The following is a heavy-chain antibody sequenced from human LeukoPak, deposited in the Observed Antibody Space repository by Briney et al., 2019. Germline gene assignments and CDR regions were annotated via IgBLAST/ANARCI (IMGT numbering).Heavy chain of an antibody. CDR2: ISSSGSTI. CDR3: TRSPAALYGGNSHFDY. V-gene: IGHV3-48*03. J-gene: IGHJ4*02. Sequence: GGSLRLSCAASGFTFSSYEMNWVRQAPGKGLEWVSYISSSGSTIYYADSVKGRFTISRDNAKNSLYLQMNSLKTEDTAVYYCTRSPAALYGGNSHFDYWGQGTLVTVSS. CDR1: GFTFSSYE. D-gene: IGHD4-23*01.